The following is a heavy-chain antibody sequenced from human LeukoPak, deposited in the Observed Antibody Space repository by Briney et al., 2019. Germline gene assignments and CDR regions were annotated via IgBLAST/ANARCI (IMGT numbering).Heavy chain of an antibody. D-gene: IGHD5-12*01. J-gene: IGHJ4*02. V-gene: IGHV3-30-3*01. CDR3: ARDSGLYSGDASLAY. Sequence: PGGSLRLSCAASGFTFSSYAMHWVRQAPGRGLEWVSLISYEGSTKYYADSVRGRFSISRDNSKNTPSLQMNSLTAEDTAVYYCARDSGLYSGDASLAYWGQGTLVAVS. CDR2: ISYEGSTK. CDR1: GFTFSSYA.